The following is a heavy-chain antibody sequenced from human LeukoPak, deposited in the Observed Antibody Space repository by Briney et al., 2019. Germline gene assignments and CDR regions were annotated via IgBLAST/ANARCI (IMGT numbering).Heavy chain of an antibody. V-gene: IGHV1-18*01. CDR3: ARDLFTRKTLGNWDSRAFHI. CDR1: GYTFNSYG. D-gene: IGHD1-14*01. Sequence: GASVKVSCKASGYTFNSYGISWVRQAPGQGLEWMGWISTYNGNTNYAQKVQGRVTMTTDTSTSTAYMELRWLTSDDTAVYYCARDLFTRKTLGNWDSRAFHIWGQGTMVTVSS. J-gene: IGHJ3*02. CDR2: ISTYNGNT.